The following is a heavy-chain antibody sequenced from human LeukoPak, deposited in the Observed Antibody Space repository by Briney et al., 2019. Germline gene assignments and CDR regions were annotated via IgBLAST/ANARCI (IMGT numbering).Heavy chain of an antibody. J-gene: IGHJ6*03. V-gene: IGHV1-2*02. CDR2: INPNSGGT. D-gene: IGHD5-18*01. CDR1: GYTFTDYF. Sequence: ASVKVSCKASGYTFTDYFLHWVRQAPGQGLEWMGWINPNSGGTNYAQKFQGRVTMTRDTSISTAYMDLSSLRSEDTAVYYCARGKGKHGVGIQLLIRPNYYYYYYMDVWGKGTTVTVSS. CDR3: ARGKGKHGVGIQLLIRPNYYYYYYMDV.